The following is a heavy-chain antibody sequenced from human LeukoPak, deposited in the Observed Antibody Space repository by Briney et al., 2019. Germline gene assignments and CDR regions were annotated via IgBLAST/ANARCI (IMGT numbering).Heavy chain of an antibody. V-gene: IGHV4-59*08. J-gene: IGHJ4*02. CDR1: VGSISSSY. CDR3: ARRSGDFWSNYYHFDY. Sequence: SETLSLTCTVSVGSISSSYWNWIRQPPGKELEWIGYIYYSGDTNYNPSLQSRVTISLDTSKNQFSLKLSSMTAADTAVYYCARRSGDFWSNYYHFDYWGQGTLVTVSS. D-gene: IGHD3-3*01. CDR2: IYYSGDT.